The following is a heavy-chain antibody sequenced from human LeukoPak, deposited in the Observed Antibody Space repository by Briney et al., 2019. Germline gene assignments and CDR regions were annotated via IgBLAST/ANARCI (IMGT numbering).Heavy chain of an antibody. V-gene: IGHV3-30*18. CDR2: MSHDGVKI. J-gene: IGHJ6*03. Sequence: GGSLRLSCVASGFTFSTYAMGWVRQAPGKGLEWVAFMSHDGVKIFHADSVKGRFTISRDNSKSILYLQMNSLRAEDTAVYYCAKSASAYYYMDVWGKGTTVTVSS. CDR3: AKSASAYYYMDV. D-gene: IGHD4/OR15-4a*01. CDR1: GFTFSTYA.